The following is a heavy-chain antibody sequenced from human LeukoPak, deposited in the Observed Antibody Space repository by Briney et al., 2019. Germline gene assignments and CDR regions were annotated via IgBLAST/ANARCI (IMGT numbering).Heavy chain of an antibody. Sequence: PSETLSLTCAVYGGSFSGYYWSWIRQPPGKGLEWIGEINHSGSTNYNPSLKSRVTISVDTSKHQFSLKLSSVTAADTAVYYCAAARRGCSGGSCYSDYYYYMDVWGKGTTVTVSS. CDR2: INHSGST. CDR1: GGSFSGYY. J-gene: IGHJ6*03. CDR3: AAARRGCSGGSCYSDYYYYMDV. V-gene: IGHV4-34*01. D-gene: IGHD2-15*01.